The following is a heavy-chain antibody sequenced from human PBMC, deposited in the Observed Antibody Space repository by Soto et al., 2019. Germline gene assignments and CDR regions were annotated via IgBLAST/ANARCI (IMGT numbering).Heavy chain of an antibody. D-gene: IGHD6-13*01. Sequence: ASVKVSCKASGYTFTSYAMHWVRQAPGRRLEWMGWINAGNGNTKYSQKFQGRVTITRDTSASTAYMELSSLRSEDTAVYYCARRGSSSWFPVGDKNWFDPWGQGTLVTVSS. CDR2: INAGNGNT. V-gene: IGHV1-3*01. CDR1: GYTFTSYA. J-gene: IGHJ5*02. CDR3: ARRGSSSWFPVGDKNWFDP.